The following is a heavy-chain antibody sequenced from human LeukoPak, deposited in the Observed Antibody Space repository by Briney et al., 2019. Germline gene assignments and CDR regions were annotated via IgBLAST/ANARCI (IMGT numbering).Heavy chain of an antibody. D-gene: IGHD1-26*01. Sequence: PGESLKISCKGSGYRFTSYWIGWVRQMPGKGLEWMGIIYPGDSVTRYSPSFQGQVTISADKSISTAYLQWSSLKASDTAMYYCARHLYEGATYYYYMDVWGKGTTVTVSS. J-gene: IGHJ6*03. CDR2: IYPGDSVT. CDR1: GYRFTSYW. V-gene: IGHV5-51*01. CDR3: ARHLYEGATYYYYMDV.